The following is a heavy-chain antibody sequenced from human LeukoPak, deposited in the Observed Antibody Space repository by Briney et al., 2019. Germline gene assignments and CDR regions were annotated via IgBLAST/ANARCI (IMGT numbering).Heavy chain of an antibody. J-gene: IGHJ4*02. V-gene: IGHV4-61*01. CDR2: IYYTGDT. CDR1: GGSVSGSSYY. D-gene: IGHD2-2*01. CDR3: ARDRGGLDCSSTSCDHY. Sequence: SETLSLTCTVSGGSVSGSSYYWSWVRQPPGKGLEWIGYIYYTGDTNYSPSLKSRVTISIDTSKNQLSLKLSSVTAADTAVYYCARDRGGLDCSSTSCDHYWGQGTLVTVSS.